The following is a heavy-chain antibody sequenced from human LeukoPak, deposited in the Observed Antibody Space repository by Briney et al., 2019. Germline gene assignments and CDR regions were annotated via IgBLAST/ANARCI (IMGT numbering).Heavy chain of an antibody. CDR3: ARGGYCSGGSCYGPARPGY. Sequence: GGSLRLSCAASGFTFSSYAMHWVRQAPGKGLEYVSAISSNGGSTYYANSVKGRFTISRDNSKNTLYLQMGSLRAEDMAVYYCARGGYCSGGSCYGPARPGYWGQGTLVTASS. CDR1: GFTFSSYA. V-gene: IGHV3-64*01. D-gene: IGHD2-15*01. CDR2: ISSNGGST. J-gene: IGHJ4*02.